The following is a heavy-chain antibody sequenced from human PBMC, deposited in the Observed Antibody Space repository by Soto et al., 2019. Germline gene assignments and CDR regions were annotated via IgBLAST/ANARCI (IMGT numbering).Heavy chain of an antibody. Sequence: QLQVQESGSGLVKPSQTLSLTCAVSGGSISSGGYSWSWIRQPPGKGLEWIGYIYHSGSTYYNPSLKSRVTISVDRSKNQFSLKQSSVTAADTAVYYCARGRNEYYYDSSGYYYADYWGQGTLVTVSS. D-gene: IGHD3-22*01. J-gene: IGHJ4*02. CDR1: GGSISSGGYS. CDR2: IYHSGST. V-gene: IGHV4-30-2*01. CDR3: ARGRNEYYYDSSGYYYADY.